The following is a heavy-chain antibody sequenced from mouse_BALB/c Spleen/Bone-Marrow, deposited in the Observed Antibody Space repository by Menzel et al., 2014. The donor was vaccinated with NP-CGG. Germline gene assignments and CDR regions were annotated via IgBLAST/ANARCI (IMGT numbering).Heavy chain of an antibody. CDR1: GYTFSSDY. Sequence: QVQLKDSGAELVKPGASVKLSCKASGYTFSSDYMYWVKQRPGQGLEWIGEINPSNGGTNFNEKFKSKATLTVDKSSSTAYMQLSSLTSEDSAVYYCTRSXRAMDYWGQGTSVTVSS. CDR3: TRSXRAMDY. CDR2: INPSNGGT. V-gene: IGHV1S81*02. J-gene: IGHJ4*01.